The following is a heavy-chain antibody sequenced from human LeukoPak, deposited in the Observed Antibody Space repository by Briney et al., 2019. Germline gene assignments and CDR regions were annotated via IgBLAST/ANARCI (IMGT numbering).Heavy chain of an antibody. CDR1: GFTFSSYG. V-gene: IGHV3-23*01. CDR3: AKSSRITMVRGGDY. J-gene: IGHJ4*02. CDR2: ISGSGGST. D-gene: IGHD3-10*01. Sequence: GGSLRLSCAASGFTFSSYGMSWVRQAPGKGLEWVSAISGSGGSTYYADSVKGRFTISRDNSKNTLYLQMNSLRAEDTAVYYCAKSSRITMVRGGDYWGQGTLVTVSS.